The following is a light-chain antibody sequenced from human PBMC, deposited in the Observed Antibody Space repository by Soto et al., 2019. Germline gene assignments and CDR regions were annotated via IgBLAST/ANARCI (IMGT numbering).Light chain of an antibody. V-gene: IGKV3-15*01. J-gene: IGKJ2*01. Sequence: EIVMTQSPATLSVSPGERATLSCRASQNINSDLAWYQQKPGQAPRILIYGASTRATDIPARISGSGSGTDFTLTISSLQSEDFAVYYCQQYNKWPPLYTFGQGTKLEIK. CDR1: QNINSD. CDR3: QQYNKWPPLYT. CDR2: GAS.